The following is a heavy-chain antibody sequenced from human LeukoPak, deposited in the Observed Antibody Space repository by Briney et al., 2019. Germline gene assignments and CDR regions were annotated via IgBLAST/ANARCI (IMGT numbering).Heavy chain of an antibody. CDR1: DDSISSSSYY. V-gene: IGHV4-39*01. CDR3: GRRPRPTATFDS. J-gene: IGHJ4*02. Sequence: SETLSLTCTVSDDSISSSSYYWGWIRQPPGKGLEWIGSVYYTGSTKYNPSLKSRVTISIETSRKQLSLRLTSVAAADTAVYYWGRRPRPTATFDSWAQGTLVTVSS. CDR2: VYYTGST. D-gene: IGHD2-21*02.